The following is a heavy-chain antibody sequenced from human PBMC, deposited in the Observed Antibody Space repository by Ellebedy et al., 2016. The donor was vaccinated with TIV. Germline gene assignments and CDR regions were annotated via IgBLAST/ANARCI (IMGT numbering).Heavy chain of an antibody. CDR3: ARDYGSGSYYSAYYFDY. V-gene: IGHV2-5*02. CDR1: GFSLSTSGVG. D-gene: IGHD3-10*01. Sequence: SGPTLVXPTQTLTLTCTFSGFSLSTSGVGVGWIRQPPGKALEWLALIYWDDDKRYSPSLKSRLTITKDTSKNQVVLTMTNMDPVDTATYYCARDYGSGSYYSAYYFDYWGQGTLVTVSS. J-gene: IGHJ4*02. CDR2: IYWDDDK.